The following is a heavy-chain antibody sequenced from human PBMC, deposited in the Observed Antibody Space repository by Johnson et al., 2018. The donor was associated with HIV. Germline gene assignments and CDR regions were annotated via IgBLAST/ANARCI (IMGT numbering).Heavy chain of an antibody. J-gene: IGHJ3*02. D-gene: IGHD6-19*01. V-gene: IGHV3-15*05. CDR1: GFTFDDYG. Sequence: VQLVESGGGVVRPGGSLRLSCAASGFTFDDYGMSWVRQAPGKGLEWVGRIKSKTDGGTTDYAAPVKGRFTISRDNARNTLYLQMNSLRAEDTAVYYCAKGGSGTTRIRAQKGAFDIWGQGTMVTVSS. CDR3: AKGGSGTTRIRAQKGAFDI. CDR2: IKSKTDGGTT.